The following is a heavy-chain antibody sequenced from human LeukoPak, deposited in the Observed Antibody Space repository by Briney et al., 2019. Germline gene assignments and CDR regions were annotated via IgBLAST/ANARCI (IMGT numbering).Heavy chain of an antibody. Sequence: GGSLRLSCAASGFTFSSYAMSWVRQAPGKGLEWVSAISGSGGSTYYADSVKGRFTISRDNSKNTLYPQMNSLRAEDTAVYYCAKGTSANYYDSRGRKTYYYYGMDVWGQGTTVTVSS. J-gene: IGHJ6*02. CDR3: AKGTSANYYDSRGRKTYYYYGMDV. D-gene: IGHD3-22*01. CDR1: GFTFSSYA. V-gene: IGHV3-23*01. CDR2: ISGSGGST.